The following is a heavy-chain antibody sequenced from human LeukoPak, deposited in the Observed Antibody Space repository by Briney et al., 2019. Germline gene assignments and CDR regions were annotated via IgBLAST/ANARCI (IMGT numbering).Heavy chain of an antibody. CDR2: ISYSGNT. CDR1: GGSISSYS. J-gene: IGHJ4*02. V-gene: IGHV4-59*08. CDR3: ARHGEYDILTGYYVDF. D-gene: IGHD3-9*01. Sequence: SETLSLTCAVYGGSISSYSWTWIRQTPGKRLEWIGYISYSGNTNYNPSLKSRVTISVDTSKNQFSLRLTSVTAADTAVYYCARHGEYDILTGYYVDFWGQGTLVTVSS.